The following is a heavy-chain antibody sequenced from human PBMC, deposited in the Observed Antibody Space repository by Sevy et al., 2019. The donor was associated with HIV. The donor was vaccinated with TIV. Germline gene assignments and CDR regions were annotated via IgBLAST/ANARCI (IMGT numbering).Heavy chain of an antibody. CDR2: INHSGST. J-gene: IGHJ4*02. V-gene: IGHV4-34*01. CDR1: GGSFSGYY. CDR3: ARGVVSSSWYALDY. Sequence: SETLSLTCAVYGGSFSGYYWSWIRQPPGKGLEWIGEINHSGSTNYNPSLKSRVTISVDTSKNQFSLKLSSVTAADTAVYYCARGVVSSSWYALDYWGQGTLVTVSS. D-gene: IGHD6-13*01.